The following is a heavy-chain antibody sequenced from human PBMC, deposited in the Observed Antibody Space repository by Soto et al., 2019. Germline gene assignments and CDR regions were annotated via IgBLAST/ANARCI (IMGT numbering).Heavy chain of an antibody. CDR2: INPNSGGT. CDR1: GYTFTGYY. D-gene: IGHD2-15*01. CDR3: ARGGCGSCYSSGKWFDP. V-gene: IGHV1-2*02. J-gene: IGHJ5*02. Sequence: ASVKVSCKASGYTFTGYYMHWVRQAPGQGLEWMGWINPNSGGTNYAQKFQGRVTMTRDTSISTAYMELSRLRSDDTAVYYCARGGCGSCYSSGKWFDPWGQGTLVTVCS.